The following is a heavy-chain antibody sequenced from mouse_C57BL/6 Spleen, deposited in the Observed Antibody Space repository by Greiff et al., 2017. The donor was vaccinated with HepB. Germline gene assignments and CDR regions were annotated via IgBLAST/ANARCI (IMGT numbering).Heavy chain of an antibody. Sequence: EVQGVESGGGLVKPGGSLKLSCAASGFTFSDYGMHWVRQAPEKGLEWVAYISSGSSTIYYADTVKGRFTISRDNAKNNLFLQMTILRSEDTAMYYCATNYYGSFYAMDYWGQGTSVTVSS. V-gene: IGHV5-17*01. D-gene: IGHD1-1*01. CDR1: GFTFSDYG. CDR3: ATNYYGSFYAMDY. CDR2: ISSGSSTI. J-gene: IGHJ4*01.